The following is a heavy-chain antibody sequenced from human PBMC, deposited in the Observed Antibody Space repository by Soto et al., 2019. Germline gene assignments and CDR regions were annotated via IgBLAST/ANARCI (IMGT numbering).Heavy chain of an antibody. Sequence: GASVKVSCKVSGYTLTELSMHWVRQAPGKGLEWMGGFDPEDGETIYAQKFQGRVTMTEDTSTDTAYMELSSLRSEDTAVYYCATDLILTGSRLDYYYMDVWGKGTTVTVSS. CDR2: FDPEDGET. J-gene: IGHJ6*03. V-gene: IGHV1-24*01. D-gene: IGHD3-9*01. CDR3: ATDLILTGSRLDYYYMDV. CDR1: GYTLTELS.